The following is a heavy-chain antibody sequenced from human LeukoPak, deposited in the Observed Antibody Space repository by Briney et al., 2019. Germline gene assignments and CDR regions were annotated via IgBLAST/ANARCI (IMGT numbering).Heavy chain of an antibody. D-gene: IGHD3-10*01. CDR3: ARGRGSGSPLDY. Sequence: SGTLSLTCGVSGGSISSSYWWSWVRQPPGKGLEWIGEIYHSGSTNYNPSLKSRVTISMDKSKNQFSLKLSSVTAADTAVYYCARGRGSGSPLDYWGQGTLVTVSS. CDR2: IYHSGST. V-gene: IGHV4-4*02. CDR1: GGSISSSYW. J-gene: IGHJ4*02.